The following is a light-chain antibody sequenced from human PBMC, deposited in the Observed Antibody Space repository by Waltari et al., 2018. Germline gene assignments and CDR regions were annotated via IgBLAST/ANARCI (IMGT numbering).Light chain of an antibody. V-gene: IGKV2-30*01. Sequence: DVGMTQSPLSLPVTLGLPASISGRPSQSLVSSAGNTYLNWFQQRPGQSPRRLIYEVSNRDSAVPDRFSGSGSGTDFTLKISRVEAEDVGVYYCMQGTLWPPYTFGQGTKLEIK. CDR1: QSLVSSAGNTY. J-gene: IGKJ2*01. CDR3: MQGTLWPPYT. CDR2: EVS.